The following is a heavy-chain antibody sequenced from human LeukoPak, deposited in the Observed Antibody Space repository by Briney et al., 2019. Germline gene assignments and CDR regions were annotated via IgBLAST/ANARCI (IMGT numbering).Heavy chain of an antibody. D-gene: IGHD6-19*01. CDR2: ISYDGSNK. V-gene: IGHV3-30-3*01. Sequence: GGSLRLSCAASGFTFSSYAMHWVRQAPGKGLEWVAVISYDGSNKYYADSVKGRFTISRDNSKNTLYMQMNSLRAEDTPVYYCARAPGSQQQWLVRSGYFDYWGQGTLVTVSS. CDR1: GFTFSSYA. J-gene: IGHJ4*02. CDR3: ARAPGSQQQWLVRSGYFDY.